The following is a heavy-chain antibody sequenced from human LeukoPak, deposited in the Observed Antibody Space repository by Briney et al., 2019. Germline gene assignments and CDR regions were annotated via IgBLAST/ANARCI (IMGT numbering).Heavy chain of an antibody. Sequence: GASVKVSCKASGYNFINYYMHWVRQAPGQGLEWMGIINPSGGSTSYARKFQDRVTMTRDTSTSTVYMELSSLKSEDTAVYYCAREDVVLVDAVRYYYYGMDVWGQGTTVTVSS. CDR2: INPSGGST. V-gene: IGHV1-46*01. D-gene: IGHD2-8*01. CDR3: AREDVVLVDAVRYYYYGMDV. J-gene: IGHJ6*02. CDR1: GYNFINYY.